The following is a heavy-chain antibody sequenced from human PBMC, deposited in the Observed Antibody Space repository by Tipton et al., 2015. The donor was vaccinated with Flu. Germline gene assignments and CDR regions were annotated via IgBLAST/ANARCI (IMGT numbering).Heavy chain of an antibody. CDR2: IHHTGTT. Sequence: TLSLTCTVSGGSISSSTDYWGWIRQPPGKGVEWIGNIHHTGTTYYNPSLRIRVNIIRDRSKNQLSLNLTFVTAADTAVYYCARRDYSNYVSVPKNGIDPWGQGTLVTVSS. J-gene: IGHJ5*02. D-gene: IGHD4-11*01. V-gene: IGHV4-39*07. CDR1: GGSISSSTDY. CDR3: ARRDYSNYVSVPKNGIDP.